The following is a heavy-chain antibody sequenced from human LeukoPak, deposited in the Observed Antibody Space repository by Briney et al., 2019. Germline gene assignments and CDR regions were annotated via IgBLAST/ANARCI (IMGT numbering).Heavy chain of an antibody. Sequence: SETLSLTCTVSGGSISSYYWSWIRQPPGKGLEWIGYIYYSGSTNYNPSLKSRVTISVDTSKNQFSLKQGSVTAADTAVYYCARGLRYFDWSIGDYWGQGTLVTVSS. J-gene: IGHJ4*02. CDR3: ARGLRYFDWSIGDY. CDR1: GGSISSYY. V-gene: IGHV4-59*01. D-gene: IGHD3-9*01. CDR2: IYYSGST.